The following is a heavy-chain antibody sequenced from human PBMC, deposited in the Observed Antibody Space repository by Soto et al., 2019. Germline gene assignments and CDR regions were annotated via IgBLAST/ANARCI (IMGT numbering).Heavy chain of an antibody. J-gene: IGHJ4*02. CDR1: GFTFSAYG. CDR2: TSVSGTST. D-gene: IGHD3-10*01. V-gene: IGHV3-23*01. CDR3: AKDWTRGSGGYPDYFDY. Sequence: PGGSLRLSCAGSGFTFSAYGMSWVRQAPGKGLEWVSGTSVSGTSTYYADSVKGRFTISRDNSKNTLYLQMKRLRAEDTALYYCAKDWTRGSGGYPDYFDYWGQGTLVTVSS.